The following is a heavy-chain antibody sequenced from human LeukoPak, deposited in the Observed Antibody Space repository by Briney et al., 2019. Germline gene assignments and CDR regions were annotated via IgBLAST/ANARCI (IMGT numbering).Heavy chain of an antibody. CDR1: RITFSSYA. CDR3: AKWGAQSGSYRVVDC. D-gene: IGHD3-10*01. V-gene: IGHV3-23*01. Sequence: GGSLRLSCVASRITFSSYAMSWVRQAPGKGLEWVSAINGGADSTYYADSVKGRFTISRDNSKNMLFLQMNSLRVEDTAVYYCAKWGAQSGSYRVVDCWGRGTLVTVSS. J-gene: IGHJ4*02. CDR2: INGGADST.